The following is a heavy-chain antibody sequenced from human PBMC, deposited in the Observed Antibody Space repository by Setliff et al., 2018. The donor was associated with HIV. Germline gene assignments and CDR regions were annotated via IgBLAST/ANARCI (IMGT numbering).Heavy chain of an antibody. V-gene: IGHV3-23*01. CDR2: FSGSGGGT. CDR1: GFTFSNYA. Sequence: GGSLRLSCAASGFTFSNYAMSWVRQAPGKGLEWVSGFSGSGGGTYYADSVKGRFSISRDNSKNTLFLQMNSLRVEDTAVYFCARDGSRGGLPFYGMDVWGQGTTVTVSS. D-gene: IGHD3-16*01. CDR3: ARDGSRGGLPFYGMDV. J-gene: IGHJ6*02.